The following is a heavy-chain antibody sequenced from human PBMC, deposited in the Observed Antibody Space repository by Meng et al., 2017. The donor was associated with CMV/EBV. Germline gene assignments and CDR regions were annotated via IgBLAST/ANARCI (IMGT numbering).Heavy chain of an antibody. V-gene: IGHV1-2*02. CDR3: AKTSGSYGGGFDY. J-gene: IGHJ4*02. CDR1: GYTFTGYY. CDR2: INPNSGGT. Sequence: ASVKVSCKASGYTFTGYYMHWVRQAPGQGLEWMGWINPNSGGTNYAQKFQGRVTMTRDTSISTAYMELSRLRSGDTAVYYCAKTSGSYGGGFDYWGQGTLVTVSS. D-gene: IGHD1-26*01.